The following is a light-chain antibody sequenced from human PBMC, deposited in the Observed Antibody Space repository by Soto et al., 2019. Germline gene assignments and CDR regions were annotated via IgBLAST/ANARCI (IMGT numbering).Light chain of an antibody. Sequence: ELVLTQSPATLSLSPGERATLSCRASQSISSYLAWYQQKPGQAPRLVTYDASNSATGSPARFSGSGSGTVFTLTISDLQPEDFVIYYCHQRRSWLSCGLGAKV. CDR3: HQRRSWLS. J-gene: IGKJ3*01. CDR1: QSISSY. CDR2: DAS. V-gene: IGKV3-11*01.